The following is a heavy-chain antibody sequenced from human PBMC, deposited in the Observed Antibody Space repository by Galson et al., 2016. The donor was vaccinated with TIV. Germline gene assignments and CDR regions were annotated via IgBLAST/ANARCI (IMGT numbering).Heavy chain of an antibody. V-gene: IGHV1-69*10. J-gene: IGHJ4*02. D-gene: IGHD2-21*02. Sequence: SVKVSCKASGDTFRTYTVTWVRQAPGQGLEWMGGIIPLHGLSNHAQMFEGRVAITADEPPSTVTMVLSSLRSDDTAVYYCARTVHCGGDCYFFDSWGQGTQVTVSS. CDR2: IIPLHGLS. CDR1: GDTFRTYT. CDR3: ARTVHCGGDCYFFDS.